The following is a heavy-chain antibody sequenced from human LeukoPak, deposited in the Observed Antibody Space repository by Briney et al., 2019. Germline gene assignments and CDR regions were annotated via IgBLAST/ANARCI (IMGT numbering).Heavy chain of an antibody. V-gene: IGHV3-33*01. CDR3: ARGPSGYDWEGSFDY. Sequence: GGSLRLSCAASGFTFSSYGMHWVRQAPGKGLEWVAVIWYDGSNIYYADSVKGRFTISRDNSKNTLYLQMNSLRAEDTAVYYCARGPSGYDWEGSFDYWGRGTLVTVSS. D-gene: IGHD5-12*01. CDR1: GFTFSSYG. CDR2: IWYDGSNI. J-gene: IGHJ4*02.